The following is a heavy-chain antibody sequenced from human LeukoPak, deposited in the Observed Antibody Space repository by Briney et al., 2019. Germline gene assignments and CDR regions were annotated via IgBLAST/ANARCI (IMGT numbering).Heavy chain of an antibody. CDR2: ISWNSGSI. Sequence: GRSLRLSCAASGFTFDDYAMHWVRQAPGKGLEWVSGISWNSGSIGYADSVKGRFTISRDNAKNSLYLQTNSLRAEDTALYYCAKAYYGSGSYTPTPFDYWGQGTLVTVSS. CDR3: AKAYYGSGSYTPTPFDY. CDR1: GFTFDDYA. V-gene: IGHV3-9*01. D-gene: IGHD3-10*01. J-gene: IGHJ4*02.